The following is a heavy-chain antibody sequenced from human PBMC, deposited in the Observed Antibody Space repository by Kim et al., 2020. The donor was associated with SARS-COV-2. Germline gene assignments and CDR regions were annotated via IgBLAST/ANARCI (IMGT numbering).Heavy chain of an antibody. J-gene: IGHJ5*02. CDR1: GGSFSGYY. CDR3: ARAQFLGSLGVYGSGLRLQNNWFDP. Sequence: SETLSLTCAVYGGSFSGYYWSWIRQPPGKGLEWIGEINHSGSTNYNPSLKSRVTISVDTSKNQFSLKLSSVTAADTAVYYCARAQFLGSLGVYGSGLRLQNNWFDPWGQGTLVTVSS. D-gene: IGHD3-10*01. CDR2: INHSGST. V-gene: IGHV4-34*01.